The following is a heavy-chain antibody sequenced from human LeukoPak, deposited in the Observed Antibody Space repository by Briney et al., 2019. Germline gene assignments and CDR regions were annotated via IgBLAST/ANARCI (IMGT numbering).Heavy chain of an antibody. CDR1: GFTFSSYA. D-gene: IGHD6-13*01. Sequence: GGFLRLSCAASGFTFSSYAMSWVRQAPGKGLEWVSAISGSGGSTYYADSVKGRFTISRDNSKNTLYLQMNSLRAEDTAVYYCAKDGDSSSWQDAFDIWGQGTMVTVSS. V-gene: IGHV3-23*01. J-gene: IGHJ3*02. CDR3: AKDGDSSSWQDAFDI. CDR2: ISGSGGST.